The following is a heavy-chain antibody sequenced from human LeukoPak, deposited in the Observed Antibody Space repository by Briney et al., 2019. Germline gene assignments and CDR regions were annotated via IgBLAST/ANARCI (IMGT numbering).Heavy chain of an antibody. V-gene: IGHV3-23*01. Sequence: GGSLRLSCAASGFTFSSYAMTWVRQAPGKGLEWVSSISGSDGSTYYADSVKVRFTISRDNSKNTLYLQMNSLRAEDTAVYYCAYMRGLYYGIDYWGQGTLVTVSS. J-gene: IGHJ4*02. CDR2: ISGSDGST. CDR1: GFTFSSYA. CDR3: AYMRGLYYGIDY. D-gene: IGHD3-10*01.